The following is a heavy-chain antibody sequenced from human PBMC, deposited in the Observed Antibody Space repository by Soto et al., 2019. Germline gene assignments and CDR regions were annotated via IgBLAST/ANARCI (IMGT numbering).Heavy chain of an antibody. J-gene: IGHJ3*02. CDR2: TYYRSKWYN. CDR1: GDSVSSNSAA. V-gene: IGHV6-1*01. CDR3: AISLTIDYYDGRGAAFDI. Sequence: SQTLSLTCAISGDSVSSNSAAWNWIRQSPSRGLEWLGRTYYRSKWYNDYTVSVKSRITINPDTSKNQFSLQLNSVTPEDTAVYYCAISLTIDYYDGRGAAFDIWVQGTMVTVSS. D-gene: IGHD3-22*01.